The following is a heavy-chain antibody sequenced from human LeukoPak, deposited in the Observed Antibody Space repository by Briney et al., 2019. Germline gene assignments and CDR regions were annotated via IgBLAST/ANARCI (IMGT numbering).Heavy chain of an antibody. CDR3: VRYSSSSGWVNWFDP. V-gene: IGHV1-69*13. Sequence: SVKVSCKASGGTFSSSAISWVRQAPGQGLEWMGGINTIFGTAKYAQKFQGRVTITADESTSTAYMELSSLRSEDTAVYYCVRYSSSSGWVNWFDPWGQGTLVTVSS. J-gene: IGHJ5*02. D-gene: IGHD6-6*01. CDR2: INTIFGTA. CDR1: GGTFSSSA.